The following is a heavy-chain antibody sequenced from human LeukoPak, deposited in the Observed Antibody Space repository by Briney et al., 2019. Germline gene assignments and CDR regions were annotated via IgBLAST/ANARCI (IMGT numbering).Heavy chain of an antibody. Sequence: GRSLRLSCAASGCTFSSYGMHWVRQAPGKGLEWVAVISYDGSNKYYADSVKGRFTISRDNSKNTLYLQMNSLRAEDTAVYYCGRAAAGTTHYGMDVWGQGTTVTVSS. CDR3: GRAAAGTTHYGMDV. CDR2: ISYDGSNK. D-gene: IGHD6-13*01. CDR1: GCTFSSYG. J-gene: IGHJ6*02. V-gene: IGHV3-30*03.